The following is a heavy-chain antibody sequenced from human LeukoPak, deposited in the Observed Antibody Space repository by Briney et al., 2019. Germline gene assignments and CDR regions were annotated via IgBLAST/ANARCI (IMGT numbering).Heavy chain of an antibody. CDR3: ARRRSGYSYGL. Sequence: SETLSLTCTVSGGSISSGSYYWSWIRQPAGKGLEWIGRIYTSGSTNYNPSLKSGVTISVDTSKNQFSLKLSSVTAADTAVYYCARRRSGYSYGLWGQGTLVTVSS. J-gene: IGHJ4*02. V-gene: IGHV4-61*02. CDR2: IYTSGST. CDR1: GGSISSGSYY. D-gene: IGHD5-18*01.